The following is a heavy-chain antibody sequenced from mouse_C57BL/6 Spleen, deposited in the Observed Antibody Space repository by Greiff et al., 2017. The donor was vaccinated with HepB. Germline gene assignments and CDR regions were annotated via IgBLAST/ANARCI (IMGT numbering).Heavy chain of an antibody. D-gene: IGHD4-1*01. V-gene: IGHV2-6-1*01. Sequence: QVQLKESGPGLVAPSQSLSITCTVSGFSLTSYGVHWVRQPPGKGLEWLVVIWSDGSTTYNSALKSRLSISKDNSKSQVFLKMNSLQTDDTAMYYCARHRDFGTYYAMDYWGQGTSVTVSS. CDR1: GFSLTSYG. CDR2: IWSDGST. CDR3: ARHRDFGTYYAMDY. J-gene: IGHJ4*01.